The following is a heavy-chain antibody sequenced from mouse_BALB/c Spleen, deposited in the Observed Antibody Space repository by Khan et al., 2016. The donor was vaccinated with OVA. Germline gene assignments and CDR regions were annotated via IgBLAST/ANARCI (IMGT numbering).Heavy chain of an antibody. J-gene: IGHJ2*01. V-gene: IGHV1-7*01. CDR1: GYTFTTYW. Sequence: QVRLQQSGAELAKPGASVKMSCKASGYTFTTYWMHWVKQRPAKGLEWIGYINPTSGYTDYNQKFKDKATLTADKSSSTAYMQLSSLTSDDSAVYYCARDRIDYWGQGTTLTVSS. CDR2: INPTSGYT. CDR3: ARDRIDY.